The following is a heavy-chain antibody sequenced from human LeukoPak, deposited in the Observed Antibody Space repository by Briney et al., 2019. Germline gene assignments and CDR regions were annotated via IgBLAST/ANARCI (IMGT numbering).Heavy chain of an antibody. J-gene: IGHJ3*02. V-gene: IGHV6-1*01. CDR2: TYYSSKWYS. Sequence: SQTLSLTCVISGDSSISQNAWNWVRQSPSGGLECLGRTYYSSKWYSEYAESVKSRITINVDTSKNQISLQLNSVTLEDTAVYYCGRGWARDGFNIWSQGTKVTVSS. D-gene: IGHD6-13*01. CDR3: GRGWARDGFNI. CDR1: GDSSISQNA.